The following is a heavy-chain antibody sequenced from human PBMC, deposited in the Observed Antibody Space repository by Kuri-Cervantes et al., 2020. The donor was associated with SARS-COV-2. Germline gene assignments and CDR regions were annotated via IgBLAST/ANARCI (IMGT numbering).Heavy chain of an antibody. CDR3: ATDIVVVPAVPDLFDY. J-gene: IGHJ4*02. V-gene: IGHV3-23*01. D-gene: IGHD2-2*01. CDR2: ISWDGGST. CDR1: GFTFSNAW. Sequence: ETLSLTCAASGFTFSNAWMSWVRQAPGKGLEWVSLISWDGGSTYYADSVKGRFTISRDNSKNTLYLQMNSLRAEDTAVYYCATDIVVVPAVPDLFDYWGQGTLVTVSS.